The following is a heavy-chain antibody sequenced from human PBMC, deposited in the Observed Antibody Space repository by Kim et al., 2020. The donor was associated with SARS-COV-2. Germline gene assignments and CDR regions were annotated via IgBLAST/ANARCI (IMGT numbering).Heavy chain of an antibody. D-gene: IGHD1-7*01. CDR1: GDSVSSNSAA. Sequence: SQTLSLTCAISGDSVSSNSAAWNWIRQSPSRGLEWLVRTYYRSNWYNDYAVSVKSRITINPDTSKNQFSLQLNSLTPEDTAVYYCAREVVITGTILYGMDVWGQGTTVTVSS. V-gene: IGHV6-1*01. CDR2: TYYRSNWYN. J-gene: IGHJ6*02. CDR3: AREVVITGTILYGMDV.